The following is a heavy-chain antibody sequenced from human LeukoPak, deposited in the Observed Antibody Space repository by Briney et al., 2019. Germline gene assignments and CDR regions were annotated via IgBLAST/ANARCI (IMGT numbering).Heavy chain of an antibody. V-gene: IGHV3-15*01. D-gene: IGHD4-17*01. Sequence: PGGSLRLSCADSGFTFSNAWMSWVRQAPGKGLEWVGRIKRKTDGGTTDYAAPVKGRFTISRDDSKNTLYLQMNSLKTEDTAVYYCTTHYLTVTTLDYWGQGALVTVSS. CDR2: IKRKTDGGTT. CDR3: TTHYLTVTTLDY. CDR1: GFTFSNAW. J-gene: IGHJ4*02.